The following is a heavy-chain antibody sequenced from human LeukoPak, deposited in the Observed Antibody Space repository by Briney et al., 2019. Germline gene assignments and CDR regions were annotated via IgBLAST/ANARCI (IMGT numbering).Heavy chain of an antibody. CDR2: INSDGSST. V-gene: IGHV3-74*01. CDR3: AREYYDSSGSPYFDY. Sequence: GGSLRLSCTASGFTFSSYWMHWVRQAPGKGLVWVSRINSDGSSTTYGDSVKGRFTISRDNAKDTLYMYIHSLRAEDTAVYYCAREYYDSSGSPYFDYWGQGTLVTVSS. CDR1: GFTFSSYW. D-gene: IGHD3-22*01. J-gene: IGHJ4*02.